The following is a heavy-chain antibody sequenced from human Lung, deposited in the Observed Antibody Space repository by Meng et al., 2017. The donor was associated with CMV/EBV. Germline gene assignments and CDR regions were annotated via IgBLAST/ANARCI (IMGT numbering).Heavy chain of an antibody. CDR1: GFTFSDYS. V-gene: IGHV3-21*01. J-gene: IGHJ6*02. D-gene: IGHD3-3*01. Sequence: GESLKISCTASGFTFSDYSMNWVRQAPGKGLEWVSSISSSDYIYYADSVRGRFTISRDNAKHSLYLQMNSLRAEDTAVYYCARGVGSYDFWSAYSYYYGLDVWRQGTAVSVSS. CDR2: ISSSDYI. CDR3: ARGVGSYDFWSAYSYYYGLDV.